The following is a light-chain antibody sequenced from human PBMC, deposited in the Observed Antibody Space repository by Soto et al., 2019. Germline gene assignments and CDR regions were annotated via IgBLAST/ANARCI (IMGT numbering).Light chain of an antibody. J-gene: IGKJ1*01. Sequence: EIVLTQSPGTLSLSPGERATLSCRASQSVSSIDLACYQQKPGQAPRLLIHGATTRATGIPARFSGSGSGTEFTLTISSLQSEDFAVYYCQQYNNWPPWTFGQGTKVDIK. V-gene: IGKV3-15*01. CDR2: GAT. CDR1: QSVSSID. CDR3: QQYNNWPPWT.